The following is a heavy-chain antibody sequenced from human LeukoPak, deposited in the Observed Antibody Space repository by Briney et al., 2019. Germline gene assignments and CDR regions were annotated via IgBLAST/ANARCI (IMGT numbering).Heavy chain of an antibody. Sequence: SGPTLVNPTQTLTLTCTFSGFSLSTSGVGVGWIRQPPGKALEWLALIYWNDDKRYSPSLKSRLTITKDTSKNQVVLTMTNIDPVDTATYYCAHLGSSGYHAPNFDYWGQGTLVTVSS. J-gene: IGHJ4*02. CDR3: AHLGSSGYHAPNFDY. D-gene: IGHD3-22*01. CDR1: GFSLSTSGVG. CDR2: IYWNDDK. V-gene: IGHV2-5*01.